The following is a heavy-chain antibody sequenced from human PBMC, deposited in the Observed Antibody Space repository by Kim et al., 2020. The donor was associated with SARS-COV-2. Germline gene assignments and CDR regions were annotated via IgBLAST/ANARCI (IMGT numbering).Heavy chain of an antibody. CDR3: ARTIPSGRDV. J-gene: IGHJ6*04. D-gene: IGHD3-10*01. V-gene: IGHV1-69*01. Sequence: TANYAQKFQVRVTITADESTSTAYMELSSLRSEDTAVYYCARTIPSGRDVWGKGTTVTVSS. CDR2: TA.